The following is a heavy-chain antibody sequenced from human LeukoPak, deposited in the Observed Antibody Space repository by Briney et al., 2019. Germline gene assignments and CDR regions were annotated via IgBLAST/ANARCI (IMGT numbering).Heavy chain of an antibody. CDR3: ARDRYYDSSGYLPFDY. Sequence: PGGSLRLSCAASGFTFSSYWMHWVRQAPGKGLVWVSRINSDESSTSYADSVKGRFTISRDNAKNTLYLQMNSLRAEDTAVYYCARDRYYDSSGYLPFDYWGQGTLVTVSS. CDR2: INSDESST. J-gene: IGHJ4*02. CDR1: GFTFSSYW. D-gene: IGHD3-22*01. V-gene: IGHV3-74*01.